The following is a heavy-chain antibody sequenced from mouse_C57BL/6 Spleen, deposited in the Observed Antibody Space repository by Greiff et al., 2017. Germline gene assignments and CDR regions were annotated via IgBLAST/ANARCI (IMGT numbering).Heavy chain of an antibody. CDR2: IDPSDSYT. CDR1: GYTFTSYW. CDR3: ARRGLITTVVAKGYFDV. Sequence: QVQLQQPGAELVRPGTSVKLSCKASGYTFTSYWMHWVKQRPGQGLEWIGVIDPSDSYTNYNQKFKGKATLTVDTSSSTAYMQLSSLTSEDSAVYYCARRGLITTVVAKGYFDVWGTGTTVTVSS. V-gene: IGHV1-59*01. D-gene: IGHD1-1*01. J-gene: IGHJ1*03.